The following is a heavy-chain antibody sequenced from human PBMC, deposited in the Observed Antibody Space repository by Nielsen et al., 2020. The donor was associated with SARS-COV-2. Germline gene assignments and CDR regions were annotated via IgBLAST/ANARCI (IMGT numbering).Heavy chain of an antibody. V-gene: IGHV3-15*01. Sequence: WIRQPPGKGLEWVGRIKSKTDGGTTDYAAPVKGRFTISRDDSKNTLYLQMNSLKTEDTAVYYCTSRMYYYDSSGYYPHAFDIWGQGTMVTV. CDR2: IKSKTDGGTT. D-gene: IGHD3-22*01. J-gene: IGHJ3*02. CDR3: TSRMYYYDSSGYYPHAFDI.